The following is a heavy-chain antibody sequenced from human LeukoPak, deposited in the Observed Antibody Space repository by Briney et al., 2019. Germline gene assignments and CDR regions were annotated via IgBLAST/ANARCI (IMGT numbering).Heavy chain of an antibody. J-gene: IGHJ4*02. CDR3: ARVVVVAATLDY. Sequence: PGGSLRLSCAASGFTFSNPWMSWVRQAPGKGLEWVGRIKSKTDGGTTDYAAPVKGRFTISRDNSKNTLYLQMNSLRAEDTAVYYCARVVVVAATLDYWGQGTLVTVSS. V-gene: IGHV3-15*01. D-gene: IGHD2-15*01. CDR2: IKSKTDGGTT. CDR1: GFTFSNPW.